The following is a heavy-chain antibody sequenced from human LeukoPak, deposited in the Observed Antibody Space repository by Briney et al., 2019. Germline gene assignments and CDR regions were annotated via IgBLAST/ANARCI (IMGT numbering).Heavy chain of an antibody. J-gene: IGHJ4*02. Sequence: GGSLRLSCAASGFIFSSYAMSWVRQAPGKGLEWVSSITGSGAGTYYADSVKGRFTISRDNSKNTLYLQMNSLRAEDTAVYYCAKYPGSGSYQPFDYWGQGTLVTVSS. V-gene: IGHV3-23*01. CDR3: AKYPGSGSYQPFDY. CDR2: ITGSGAGT. CDR1: GFIFSSYA. D-gene: IGHD3-10*01.